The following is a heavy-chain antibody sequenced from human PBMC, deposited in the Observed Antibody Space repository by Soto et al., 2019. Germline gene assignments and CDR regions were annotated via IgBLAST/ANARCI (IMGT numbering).Heavy chain of an antibody. J-gene: IGHJ6*02. CDR2: ISGSGGST. CDR3: AKVVPAARYYYGMDV. Sequence: GSLRLSCAASGFTFSGYAMSWVRQAPGKGLEWVSAISGSGGSTYYADSVKGRFTISRDNSKNTLYLQMNSLRAEDTAVYYCAKVVPAARYYYGMDVWGQGTTVTVSS. D-gene: IGHD2-2*01. V-gene: IGHV3-23*01. CDR1: GFTFSGYA.